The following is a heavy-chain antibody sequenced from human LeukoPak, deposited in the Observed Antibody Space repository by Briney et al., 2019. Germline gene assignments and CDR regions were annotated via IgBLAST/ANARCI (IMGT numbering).Heavy chain of an antibody. CDR3: ARDLQS. J-gene: IGHJ5*02. CDR1: GASISSGGYS. V-gene: IGHV4-30-2*01. CDR2: IYHSGST. Sequence: SSETLSLTCAVSGASISSGGYSWSWIRQPPGKGLEWIGYIYHSGSTYYNSSLRSRVTISVDRSKNQFFLKLSSVTAADTAVYYCARDLQSWGQGTLVTVSS.